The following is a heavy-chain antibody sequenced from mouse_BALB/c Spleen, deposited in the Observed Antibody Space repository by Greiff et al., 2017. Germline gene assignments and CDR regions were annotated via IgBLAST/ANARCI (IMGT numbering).Heavy chain of an antibody. D-gene: IGHD2-5*01. Sequence: QVTLMVSGPGILQPSQTLSLTCSSSGFSFSTSGMGVSWIRQPSGKGLVWLVHIYWDDDKCYNPFLKSRPMISKDTSRNQVFLKITSVYTADTVTSYCARGAPNCYSNSYYAMDYWGQGTSVTVSS. CDR2: IYWDDDK. CDR1: GFSFSTSGMG. V-gene: IGHV8-12*01. CDR3: ARGAPNCYSNSYYAMDY. J-gene: IGHJ4*01.